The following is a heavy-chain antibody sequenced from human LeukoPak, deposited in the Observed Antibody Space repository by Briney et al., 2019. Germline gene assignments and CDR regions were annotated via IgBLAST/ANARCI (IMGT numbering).Heavy chain of an antibody. J-gene: IGHJ4*02. D-gene: IGHD3-3*01. Sequence: PGGSLRLSCAASGFTFSSYGMHWVRQAPGKGLEWVAVMSYDGSNKYYADSVKGRFTISRDNSKNTLYLQMNSLRAEDTAVYYCAKEGSIFGVVIRPYYFDYWGQGTLVTVSS. CDR1: GFTFSSYG. CDR3: AKEGSIFGVVIRPYYFDY. V-gene: IGHV3-30*18. CDR2: MSYDGSNK.